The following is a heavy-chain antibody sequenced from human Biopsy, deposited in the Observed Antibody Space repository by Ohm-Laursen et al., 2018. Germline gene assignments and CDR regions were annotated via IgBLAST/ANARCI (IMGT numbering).Heavy chain of an antibody. CDR1: GGSLTGHY. CDR2: ISHTGYT. J-gene: IGHJ1*01. CDR3: ARGSNEYGGLYFPH. D-gene: IGHD4-23*01. V-gene: IGHV4-59*11. Sequence: SDTLSLTCTVSGGSLTGHYWTWIRQPPGKGLVWIGHISHTGYTSYKSSLKSRVTISLDTSRKHFSLRLTSLAAADTAVYYCARGSNEYGGLYFPHWGQGTLVTVSS.